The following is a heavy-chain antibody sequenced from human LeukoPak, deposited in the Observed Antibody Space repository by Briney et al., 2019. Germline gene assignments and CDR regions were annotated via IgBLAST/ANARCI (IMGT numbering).Heavy chain of an antibody. D-gene: IGHD2-2*02. V-gene: IGHV1-69*01. CDR2: IIPIFGTA. CDR1: GGTFSSYA. J-gene: IGHJ6*02. CDR3: ARVFTADCSSTSCYTGYYGMDV. Sequence: SVKVSCKASGGTFSSYAISWVRQAPGQGLEWMGGIIPIFGTANYAQKFQGRVTITADESTSTAYMELSSLRSDDTAVYYCARVFTADCSSTSCYTGYYGMDVWGQGTTVTVSS.